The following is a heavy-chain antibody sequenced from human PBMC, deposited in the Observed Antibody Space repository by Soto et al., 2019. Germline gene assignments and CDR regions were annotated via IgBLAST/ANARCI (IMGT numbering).Heavy chain of an antibody. CDR2: LSGNSDIV. V-gene: IGHV3-9*01. J-gene: IGHJ4*02. CDR1: GFYFDNYA. CDR3: VISTGNFYADFDY. Sequence: EKQLVESGGGLAQPGRSLRLSCVTSGFYFDNYAMHWVRQGPGKGPEWVSGLSGNSDIVAYADSVKGRFTISRDNAKKSLYLQMNNLRPEDTGLDYCVISTGNFYADFDYWGQGTLVTVSS. D-gene: IGHD7-27*01.